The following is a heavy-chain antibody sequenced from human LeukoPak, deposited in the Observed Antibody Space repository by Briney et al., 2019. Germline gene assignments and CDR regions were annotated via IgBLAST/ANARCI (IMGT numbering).Heavy chain of an antibody. CDR2: ISGSGGST. V-gene: IGHV3-23*01. J-gene: IGHJ3*02. Sequence: GGSLRLSCAASGFTFSSYAMSWVRQAPGKGLEWDSAISGSGGSTYYADSVKGRFTISRDNSKNTLYLQMNSLRTEDTAVYYCTGVRAFDTWGQGTMVTVSS. CDR3: TGVRAFDT. CDR1: GFTFSSYA. D-gene: IGHD1-14*01.